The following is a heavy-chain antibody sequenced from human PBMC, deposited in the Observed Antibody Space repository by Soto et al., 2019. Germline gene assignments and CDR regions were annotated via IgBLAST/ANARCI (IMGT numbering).Heavy chain of an antibody. CDR3: ARAGYSYGFIVDY. CDR1: GFTFSSYA. Sequence: PVGSLRLSCAASGFTFSSYAMHWVRQAPGKGLEWVAVISYDGSNKYYADSVKGRFTISRDNSKNTLYLQMNSLRAEDTAVYYCARAGYSYGFIVDYWGQGTLVT. J-gene: IGHJ4*02. D-gene: IGHD5-18*01. V-gene: IGHV3-30-3*01. CDR2: ISYDGSNK.